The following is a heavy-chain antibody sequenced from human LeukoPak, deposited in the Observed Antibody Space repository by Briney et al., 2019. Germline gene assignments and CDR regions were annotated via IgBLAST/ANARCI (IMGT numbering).Heavy chain of an antibody. CDR2: IRYDGSNK. CDR1: GFTFSSYG. J-gene: IGHJ4*02. CDR3: ARVPLNDHGDWFFDY. D-gene: IGHD4-17*01. V-gene: IGHV3-30*02. Sequence: GGSLRLSCAASGFTFSSYGMHWVRQAPGKGLEWVAFIRYDGSNKYYADSVKGRFTISRDNSKNTLYLQMNSLRAEDTAVYYCARVPLNDHGDWFFDYWGQGTLVTVSS.